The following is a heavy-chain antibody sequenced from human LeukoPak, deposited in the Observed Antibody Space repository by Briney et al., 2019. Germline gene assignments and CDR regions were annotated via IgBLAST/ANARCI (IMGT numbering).Heavy chain of an antibody. V-gene: IGHV1-2*02. CDR1: GYTFTGYY. CDR2: INPNSGGT. J-gene: IGHJ5*02. Sequence: ASVKVSCKASGYTFTGYYMHWVRQAPGQGLEWMGGINPNSGGTNYAQKFQGRVTMTRDTSISTAYMELSRLRSDDTAVYYCARQYRPAAIRRGNWFDPWGQGTLVTVSP. CDR3: ARQYRPAAIRRGNWFDP. D-gene: IGHD2-2*01.